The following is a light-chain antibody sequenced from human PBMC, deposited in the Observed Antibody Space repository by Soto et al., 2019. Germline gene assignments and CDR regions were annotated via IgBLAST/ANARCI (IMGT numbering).Light chain of an antibody. CDR2: VNSDGSH. CDR1: SGHSSDA. V-gene: IGLV4-69*01. J-gene: IGLJ2*01. Sequence: QSVLTQSPSASASLGASVKLTCTLSSGHSSDAIAWHQQQPEKGPRYLMKVNSDGSHSKGDGIPDRFSASRSGAERYLTISSLQSEDEADYYCQTWGTGIHVVFGGGTKVTVL. CDR3: QTWGTGIHVV.